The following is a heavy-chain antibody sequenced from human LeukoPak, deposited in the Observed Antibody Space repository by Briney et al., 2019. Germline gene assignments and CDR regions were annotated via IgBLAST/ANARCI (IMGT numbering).Heavy chain of an antibody. CDR1: GYTFTSYG. CDR3: ARDWGVEARPGYMDV. Sequence: ASVKVSCKASGYTFTSYGISWVRQAPGQGLEWMGWISAYNGNTNYAQKLQGRVTMTTDTSTSTAYMELRSLRSDDTAVYFCARDWGVEARPGYMDVWGKGTTVTVSS. V-gene: IGHV1-18*01. CDR2: ISAYNGNT. J-gene: IGHJ6*03. D-gene: IGHD6-6*01.